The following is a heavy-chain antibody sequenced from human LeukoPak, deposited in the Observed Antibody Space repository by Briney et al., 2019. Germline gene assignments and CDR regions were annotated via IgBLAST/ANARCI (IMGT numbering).Heavy chain of an antibody. J-gene: IGHJ4*02. CDR1: GFTVSSNY. V-gene: IGHV3-66*01. D-gene: IGHD3-10*01. CDR3: ARANGSGSSGATDY. Sequence: GGFLRLSCAASGFTVSSNYMSWVRQAPGKGLEWVSVIYSGGSTYYADSVKGRFTISRDNSKNTLYLQMNSLRAEDTAVYYCARANGSGSSGATDYWGQGTLVTVSS. CDR2: IYSGGST.